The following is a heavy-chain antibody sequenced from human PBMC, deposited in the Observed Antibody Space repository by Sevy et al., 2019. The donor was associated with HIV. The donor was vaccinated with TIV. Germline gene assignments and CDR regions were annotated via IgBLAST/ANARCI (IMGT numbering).Heavy chain of an antibody. J-gene: IGHJ4*02. D-gene: IGHD3-16*01. CDR1: GFTFSTYE. Sequence: GGSLRLSCAASGFTFSTYEMNWGRQAPGKGLEWVSYISSSGSTIYYADSVKGRFTISRDNAKNSLYLQMNSLRAEDTAVYYWARGEWGGVNYWGQGTLVTVSS. V-gene: IGHV3-48*03. CDR3: ARGEWGGVNY. CDR2: ISSSGSTI.